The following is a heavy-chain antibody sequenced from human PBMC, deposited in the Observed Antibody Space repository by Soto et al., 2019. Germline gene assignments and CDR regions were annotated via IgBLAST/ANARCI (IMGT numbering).Heavy chain of an antibody. J-gene: IGHJ5*02. V-gene: IGHV1-46*01. Sequence: QVQLVQSGAEVKKPGASVKVSCKASGYTFTSYYMHWVRQAPGQGLEWMGIINPSGGSTSYAQKFQGRVTMTRDTSTSTVYMGLSSLRSEDTAVYYCARVSYYYDSSGYSIPNWFDPWGQGTLVTVSS. D-gene: IGHD3-22*01. CDR3: ARVSYYYDSSGYSIPNWFDP. CDR2: INPSGGST. CDR1: GYTFTSYY.